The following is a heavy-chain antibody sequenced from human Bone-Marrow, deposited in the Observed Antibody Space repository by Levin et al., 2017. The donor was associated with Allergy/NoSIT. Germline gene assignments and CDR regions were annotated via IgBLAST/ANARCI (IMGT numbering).Heavy chain of an antibody. V-gene: IGHV4-31*01. CDR1: GTSIRSGGFF. J-gene: IGHJ4*02. Sequence: SETLSLTCTVSGTSIRSGGFFWGWIRQIPGTGLEWIGYIYFSGTTYTNPSLKSPITISVDTSKNQISLKLTSVTAADTAVYYCAREGKGSAGYFDYWGQGALVTVSS. CDR3: AREGKGSAGYFDY. D-gene: IGHD3-22*01. CDR2: IYFSGTT.